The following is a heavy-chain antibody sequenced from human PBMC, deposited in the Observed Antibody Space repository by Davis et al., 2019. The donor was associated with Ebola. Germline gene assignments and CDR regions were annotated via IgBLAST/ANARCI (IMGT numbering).Heavy chain of an antibody. CDR1: GFTFSTHI. CDR3: ATYFYNKRDFDY. Sequence: GESLKISCAVSGFTFSTHIMHWVRQAPVKGLEWVAVISYDGSIKYYADSVKGRFTISRDNSKNTLYLEMNNLRAEDTAVYHCATYFYNKRDFDYWGQGTLVTVSS. J-gene: IGHJ4*02. CDR2: ISYDGSIK. D-gene: IGHD2/OR15-2a*01. V-gene: IGHV3-30-3*01.